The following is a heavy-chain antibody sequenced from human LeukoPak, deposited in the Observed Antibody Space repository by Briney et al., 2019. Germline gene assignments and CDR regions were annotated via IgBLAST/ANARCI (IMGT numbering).Heavy chain of an antibody. Sequence: SQTLSVTCAISGDSVSSGSAAWNWIRQSPSRGLEWLGRTYYRSKWYSDYAVSVKSRISINPDTPKNQFSLQLNSVTPEDTAVYYCVRALGSLSGRRPFDYWGQGTLVTVSS. V-gene: IGHV6-1*01. D-gene: IGHD6-19*01. J-gene: IGHJ4*02. CDR1: GDSVSSGSAA. CDR3: VRALGSLSGRRPFDY. CDR2: TYYRSKWYS.